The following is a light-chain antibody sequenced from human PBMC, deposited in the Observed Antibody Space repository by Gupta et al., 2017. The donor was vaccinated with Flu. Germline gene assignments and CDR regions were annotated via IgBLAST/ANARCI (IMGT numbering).Light chain of an antibody. Sequence: PTTLSSSIGDRVTITCRASQVISNWLAWYQQQPGKAPKFLIYEASTLESGVPSRFSGSGSGTEFTLTISSLQPDDFATYYCQQYDTYPRTFGQGTKVEIK. CDR3: QQYDTYPRT. J-gene: IGKJ1*01. V-gene: IGKV1-5*03. CDR2: EAS. CDR1: QVISNW.